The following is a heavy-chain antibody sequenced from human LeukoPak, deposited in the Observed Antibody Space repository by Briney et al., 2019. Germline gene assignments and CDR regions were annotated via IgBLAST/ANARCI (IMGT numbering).Heavy chain of an antibody. J-gene: IGHJ2*01. CDR3: ARDRRALSGSDYNVNWYFDL. CDR2: IFTSGST. Sequence: SETLSLTCTVSGGSISSYYWTWIRQPAGKGLEWIGRIFTSGSTTYNPSLNSRVTMSVDVSKNQFSLSLHSVTAADTAVYYCARDRRALSGSDYNVNWYFDLWGRGTLVTVSS. V-gene: IGHV4-4*07. D-gene: IGHD3-10*01. CDR1: GGSISSYY.